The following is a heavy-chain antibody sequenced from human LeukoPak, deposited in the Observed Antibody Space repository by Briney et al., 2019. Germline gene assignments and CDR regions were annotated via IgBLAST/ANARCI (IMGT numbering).Heavy chain of an antibody. CDR2: IYSGGST. Sequence: LGGSLRLSCAASGFTVSTYYMTWVRQAPGKGLECVSVIYSGGSTYYADSVKGRFTVSRDNSKNTLYLQMNSLRAEDTAMYYCARGLGYCTSTTCLLPFDYWGQGTLVTVSS. CDR3: ARGLGYCTSTTCLLPFDY. V-gene: IGHV3-53*01. J-gene: IGHJ4*02. D-gene: IGHD2-2*01. CDR1: GFTVSTYY.